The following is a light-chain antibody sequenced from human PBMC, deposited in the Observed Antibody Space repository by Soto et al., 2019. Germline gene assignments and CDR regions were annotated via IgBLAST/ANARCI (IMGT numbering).Light chain of an antibody. CDR2: DDD. J-gene: IGLJ2*01. Sequence: NFMLIQPHSVSESPGKTVTISCSRSSGSFASNYVQWYQQRPGSAPTTVIFDDDQRPSGVPVRFSGSIDNSSNSASLTISELKTEDEADYYCQSYDDNNHVVFGGGTQLTVL. CDR1: SGSFASNY. V-gene: IGLV6-57*04. CDR3: QSYDDNNHVV.